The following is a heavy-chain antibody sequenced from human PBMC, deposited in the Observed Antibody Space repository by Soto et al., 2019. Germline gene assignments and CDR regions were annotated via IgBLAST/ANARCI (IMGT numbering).Heavy chain of an antibody. V-gene: IGHV4-31*03. CDR1: GGSISSGGYY. J-gene: IGHJ3*02. D-gene: IGHD3-16*02. CDR2: IYYSGST. CDR3: ARDPSEEYYDYIWGSYPRVGAFDI. Sequence: QVQLQESGPGLVKPSQTLSLTCTVSGGSISSGGYYWSWIRQHPGKGLEWIGYIYYSGSTYYNPSLKSRVTISVDTSKNQFSLKLSSVTAADTAVYYCARDPSEEYYDYIWGSYPRVGAFDIWGQGTMVTVSS.